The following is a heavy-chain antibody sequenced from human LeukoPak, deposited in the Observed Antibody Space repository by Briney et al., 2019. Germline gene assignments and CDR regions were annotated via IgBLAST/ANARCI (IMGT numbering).Heavy chain of an antibody. V-gene: IGHV3-30-3*01. CDR3: ARDSMDFWSGYYYYYYYGMDV. CDR2: ISYDGSNK. Sequence: PGRSLRLSCAASGFTFSSYAMHWVRQAPGKGLEWVAVISYDGSNKHYADSVKGRFTISRDNSKNTLYLQMNSLRAEDTAVYYCARDSMDFWSGYYYYYYYGMDVWGQGTTVTVSS. D-gene: IGHD3-3*01. J-gene: IGHJ6*02. CDR1: GFTFSSYA.